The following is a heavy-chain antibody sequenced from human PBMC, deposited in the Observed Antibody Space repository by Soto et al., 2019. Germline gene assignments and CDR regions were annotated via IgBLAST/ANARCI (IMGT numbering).Heavy chain of an antibody. CDR2: INHSGST. Sequence: SETLSLTCAVYGGSFSGYYWSWIRQPPGKGLEWIGEINHSGSTNYNPSLKSRVTISVDTSKNQFSLKLSSVTAADTAVYYCARGPQVGIPIYWGQGTLVTVSS. V-gene: IGHV4-34*01. J-gene: IGHJ4*02. D-gene: IGHD2-21*01. CDR3: ARGPQVGIPIY. CDR1: GGSFSGYY.